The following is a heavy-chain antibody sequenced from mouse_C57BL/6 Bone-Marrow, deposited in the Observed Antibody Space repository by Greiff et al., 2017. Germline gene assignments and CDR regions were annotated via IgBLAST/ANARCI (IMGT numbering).Heavy chain of an antibody. V-gene: IGHV1-39*01. CDR2: INPNYGTT. CDR1: GYSFTDYN. J-gene: IGHJ4*01. D-gene: IGHD2-2*01. Sequence: LVESGPELVKPGASVKISCKASGYSFTDYNMNWVKQSNGKSLEWIGVINPNYGTTSYNQKFKGKATLTVDQSSSTAYMQLNSLTSEDSAVYYGARYNYGYPYYYAMDYWGQGTSVTVSS. CDR3: ARYNYGYPYYYAMDY.